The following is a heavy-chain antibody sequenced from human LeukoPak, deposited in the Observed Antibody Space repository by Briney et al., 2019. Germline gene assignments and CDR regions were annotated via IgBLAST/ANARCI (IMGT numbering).Heavy chain of an antibody. J-gene: IGHJ6*02. V-gene: IGHV3-23*01. CDR1: GFTFSSYV. CDR2: ISGSGGST. Sequence: GGPLRLSCAASGFTFSSYVMSWVRQAPGKGREWVSAISGSGGSTYYADSVKGRFTISRDNYKNALYMQMNSLRAEDTAVYYCAKDQAPFIVVVPAAINYYYYGMDVWGQGTTVTVSS. CDR3: AKDQAPFIVVVPAAINYYYYGMDV. D-gene: IGHD2-2*01.